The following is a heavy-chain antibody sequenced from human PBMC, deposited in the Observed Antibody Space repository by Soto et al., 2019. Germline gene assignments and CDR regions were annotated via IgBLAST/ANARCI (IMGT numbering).Heavy chain of an antibody. D-gene: IGHD6-6*01. CDR3: ARVPAYSTSSVWFDP. V-gene: IGHV4-31*03. CDR2: IYYSGST. Sequence: QVQLQESGPGLVKPSQTLSLTCIVSGGSISSGGYYWSWIRQHPGKGLEWIGYIYYSGSTYYNPSLKSRITISVDTSKNQFSLKLNSVTAADTAVYYCARVPAYSTSSVWFDPWGQGTLVTVSS. CDR1: GGSISSGGYY. J-gene: IGHJ5*02.